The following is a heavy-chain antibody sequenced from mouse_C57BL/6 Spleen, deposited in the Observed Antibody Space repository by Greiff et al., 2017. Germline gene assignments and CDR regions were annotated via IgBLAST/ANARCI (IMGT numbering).Heavy chain of an antibody. V-gene: IGHV1-80*01. J-gene: IGHJ2*01. D-gene: IGHD1-1*01. CDR3: ARSPLYYGSSFHFDY. CDR2: IYPGDGDT. Sequence: QVQLKQSGAELVKPGASVKISCKASGYAFSSYWMNWVKQRPGKGLEWIGQIYPGDGDTNYNGKFKGKATLTADKSSSTAYMQLSSLTSEDSAVYFCARSPLYYGSSFHFDYWGQGTTLTVSS. CDR1: GYAFSSYW.